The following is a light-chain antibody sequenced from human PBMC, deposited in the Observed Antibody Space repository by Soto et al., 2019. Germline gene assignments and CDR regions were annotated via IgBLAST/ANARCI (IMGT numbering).Light chain of an antibody. J-gene: IGKJ4*01. CDR1: QSVSSDY. V-gene: IGKV3-20*01. CDR2: RAS. Sequence: EIVLTQSPGTLSLSPGXRATLSCRASQSVSSDYLAWYQQKPGQTPKVLIYRASSRATGIPDRFSGSGSGTDFTLTISRLEPEDFAVYYCQQYGSSPLTFGGGTKADIK. CDR3: QQYGSSPLT.